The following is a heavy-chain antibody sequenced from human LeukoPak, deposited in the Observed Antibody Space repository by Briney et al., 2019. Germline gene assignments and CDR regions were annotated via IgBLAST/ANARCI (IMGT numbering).Heavy chain of an antibody. V-gene: IGHV4-59*10. CDR2: IYTSGST. Sequence: SETLSLTCAVYGGSFSGYYWSWIRQPAGKGLEWIGRIYTSGSTTYNPSLKSRVTISVDTSKNQFSLKLSSVTAADTAVYYCARVGITMIVRILSDSDYWGQGTLVTVSS. CDR1: GGSFSGYY. D-gene: IGHD3-22*01. CDR3: ARVGITMIVRILSDSDY. J-gene: IGHJ4*02.